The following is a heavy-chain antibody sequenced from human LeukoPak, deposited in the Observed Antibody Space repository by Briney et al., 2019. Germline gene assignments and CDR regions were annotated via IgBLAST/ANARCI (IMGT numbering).Heavy chain of an antibody. Sequence: RSGGSLRLSCAASGFTFSTYAMSWVRQAPGKGLEWVSSISATGPHTYYADSVKGRFTISRDNSKSTLYLQMNSLGAEDTAIYHCTRVGCSDGNCKGIDCWGQGTLVTVSS. D-gene: IGHD2-15*01. V-gene: IGHV3-23*01. CDR2: ISATGPHT. CDR3: TRVGCSDGNCKGIDC. CDR1: GFTFSTYA. J-gene: IGHJ4*02.